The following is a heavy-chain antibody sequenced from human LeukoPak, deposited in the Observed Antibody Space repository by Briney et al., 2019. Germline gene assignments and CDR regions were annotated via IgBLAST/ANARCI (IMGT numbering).Heavy chain of an antibody. CDR2: IIPIFGTA. Sequence: SVKVSCKASGGTFSSYAISWVRQAPGQGLEWMGGIIPIFGTANCAQKFQGRVTITADKSTSTAYMELSSLRSEDTAVYYCALYCGGDCYQAVDYWGQGTLSPSP. CDR3: ALYCGGDCYQAVDY. V-gene: IGHV1-69*06. D-gene: IGHD2-21*02. CDR1: GGTFSSYA. J-gene: IGHJ4*02.